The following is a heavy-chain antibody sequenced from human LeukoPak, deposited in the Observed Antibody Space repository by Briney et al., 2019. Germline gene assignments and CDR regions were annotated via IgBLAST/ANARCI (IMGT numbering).Heavy chain of an antibody. CDR2: ISNYNGTT. Sequence: ASLKVSCTASGYTFTSYVISWVRQAPRQGLEGMGCISNYNGTTNYAQSLQGRVTKNTVTPTTTAYMELESLRSDDTAVYYCATYDSSGYDYAFDVWGQGTMVTVSS. D-gene: IGHD3-22*01. CDR1: GYTFTSYV. CDR3: ATYDSSGYDYAFDV. J-gene: IGHJ3*01. V-gene: IGHV1-18*01.